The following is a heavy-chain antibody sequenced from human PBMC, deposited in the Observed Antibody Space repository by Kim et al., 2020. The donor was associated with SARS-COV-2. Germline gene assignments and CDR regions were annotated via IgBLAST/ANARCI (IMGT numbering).Heavy chain of an antibody. J-gene: IGHJ3*02. V-gene: IGHV3-11*06. D-gene: IGHD1-26*01. Sequence: NYADSVRGRFAISRDNSKNSLFLQMSSLRAEDTAVYYCARDGIGASDAFDIWGLGTMVTVSP. CDR3: ARDGIGASDAFDI.